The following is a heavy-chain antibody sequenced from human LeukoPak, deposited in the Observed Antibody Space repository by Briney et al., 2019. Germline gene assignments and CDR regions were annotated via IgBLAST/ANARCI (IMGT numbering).Heavy chain of an antibody. Sequence: ASVKVSCKASGGTFSSYAISWARQAPGQGLEWMGGIIPIFGTANYAQKFQGRVTITTDESTSTAYMELSSLRSEDTAMYYCARLNKGSSSWYWGYNWFDPWGQGTLVTVSS. CDR1: GGTFSSYA. D-gene: IGHD6-13*01. V-gene: IGHV1-69*05. CDR3: ARLNKGSSSWYWGYNWFDP. J-gene: IGHJ5*02. CDR2: IIPIFGTA.